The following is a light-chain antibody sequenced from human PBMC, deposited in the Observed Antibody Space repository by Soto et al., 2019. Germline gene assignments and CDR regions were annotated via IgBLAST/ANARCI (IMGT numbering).Light chain of an antibody. V-gene: IGKV3-20*01. CDR1: QTVRNNY. CDR2: DAS. J-gene: IGKJ4*01. Sequence: EFGLTQSPCTLSLSPGERATLSCRASQTVRNNYLAWYQQKNGQAPRLVIYDASSRATGIPDRFSGGGSGTDFNLTISRLEPEDFAVYYCQQFSSYPLTFGGGTKVDIK. CDR3: QQFSSYPLT.